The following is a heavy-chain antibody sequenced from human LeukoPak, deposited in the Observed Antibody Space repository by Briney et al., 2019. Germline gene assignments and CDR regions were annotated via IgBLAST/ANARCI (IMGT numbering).Heavy chain of an antibody. CDR1: GFTFSSHW. Sequence: GGSLRLSCAASGFTFSSHWMSWVRQAPGKGLEWVANIKQDGSEKYYVDSVEGRFTISRDNAKNSLYLQMNSLRAEDTAVYYCARRMVVAGPSEFDYWGQGTLVTVSS. CDR2: IKQDGSEK. V-gene: IGHV3-7*04. D-gene: IGHD2-15*01. J-gene: IGHJ4*02. CDR3: ARRMVVAGPSEFDY.